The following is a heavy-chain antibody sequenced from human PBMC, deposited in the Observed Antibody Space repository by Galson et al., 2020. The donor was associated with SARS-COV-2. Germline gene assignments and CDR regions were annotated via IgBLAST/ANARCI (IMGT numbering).Heavy chain of an antibody. Sequence: SETLSLTCTVYGGSFGGDYWTWIRQPPGKGLEWIGQINHSGNTNYNPSLKSRVTISVDTSMKQFSLKLISVTAADTAVYYCARVRVDTGIPREFDIWGKGTMVTVSS. CDR2: INHSGNT. D-gene: IGHD5-18*01. V-gene: IGHV4-34*01. CDR1: GGSFGGDY. J-gene: IGHJ3*02. CDR3: ARVRVDTGIPREFDI.